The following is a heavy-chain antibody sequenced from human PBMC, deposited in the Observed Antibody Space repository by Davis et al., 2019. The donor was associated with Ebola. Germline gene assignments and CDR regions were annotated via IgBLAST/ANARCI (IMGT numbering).Heavy chain of an antibody. V-gene: IGHV4-34*01. D-gene: IGHD2-15*01. Sequence: MPSETLSLTCAVYGGSFSGYYWSWIRQPPGKGLEWIGEINHSGSTNYNPSLKSRVTISVDTSKNQFSLKLSSVTAADTAVYYCARQRPVVGYWAITTSWFDPWGQGTLVTVSS. CDR1: GGSFSGYY. J-gene: IGHJ5*02. CDR2: INHSGST. CDR3: ARQRPVVGYWAITTSWFDP.